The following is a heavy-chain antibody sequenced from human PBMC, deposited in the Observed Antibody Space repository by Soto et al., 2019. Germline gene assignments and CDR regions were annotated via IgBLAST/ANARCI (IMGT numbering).Heavy chain of an antibody. D-gene: IGHD6-13*01. CDR2: IYYSGST. V-gene: IGHV4-39*01. CDR1: GGSISSSSYY. CDR3: XRSPYSSSWYYFDY. J-gene: IGHJ4*02. Sequence: SETLSLTCTVSGGSISSSSYYWGWIRQPPGKGLEWIGSIYYSGSTYYNPSLKSRVTISVDTSKNQFSLKLSSVTAADTAVYYCXRSPYSSSWYYFDYWGQGTLVTVSS.